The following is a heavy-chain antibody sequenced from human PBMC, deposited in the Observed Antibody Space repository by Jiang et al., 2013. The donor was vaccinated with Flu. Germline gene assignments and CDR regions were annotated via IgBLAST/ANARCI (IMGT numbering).Heavy chain of an antibody. J-gene: IGHJ4*02. D-gene: IGHD6-19*01. V-gene: IGHV4-39*01. Sequence: GPGLVKPSETLSLTCTVSGGSISSSSYYWGWIRQPPGKGLEWIGSIYYSGSTYYNPSLKSRVTISVDTSKNQFSLKLSSVTAADTAVYYCARIPYSSGWYFDYWGQGTLVTVSS. CDR2: IYYSGST. CDR1: GGSISSSSYY. CDR3: ARIPYSSGWYFDY.